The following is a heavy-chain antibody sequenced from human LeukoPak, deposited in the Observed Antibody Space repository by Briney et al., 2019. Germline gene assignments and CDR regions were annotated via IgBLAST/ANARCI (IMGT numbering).Heavy chain of an antibody. CDR3: ARDSSGSRPFDY. J-gene: IGHJ4*02. D-gene: IGHD3-22*01. V-gene: IGHV4-4*07. CDR1: GGSISGYY. CDR2: IYSSGST. Sequence: SETLSLTCTVSGGSISGYYWTWIRQPAGKGLEWIGRIYSSGSTNFNPSLKSRVTMSVDTSRNQFSLNVTSVTAADTAVYYCARDSSGSRPFDYWGQGTLVTVSS.